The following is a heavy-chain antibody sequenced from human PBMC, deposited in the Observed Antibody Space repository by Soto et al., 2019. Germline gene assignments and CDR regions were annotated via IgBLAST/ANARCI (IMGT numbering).Heavy chain of an antibody. CDR1: GDSVSSNSAA. CDR2: TYYRSKWYN. V-gene: IGHV6-1*01. Sequence: QVQLQQSGPGLVKPSQTLSLTCAISGDSVSSNSAAWNWIRQSPSRGLEWLGRTYYRSKWYNDYAVSVKSRITINPDTSKNQFSLQLNSVTPEDTAVYYCARGASGIAVAGTLKPFDYWGQGTLVTVSS. D-gene: IGHD6-19*01. CDR3: ARGASGIAVAGTLKPFDY. J-gene: IGHJ4*02.